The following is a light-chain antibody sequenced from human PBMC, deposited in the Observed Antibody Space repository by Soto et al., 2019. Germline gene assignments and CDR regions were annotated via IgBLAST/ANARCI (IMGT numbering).Light chain of an antibody. CDR3: QQYNSYPYT. J-gene: IGKJ2*01. V-gene: IGKV1-5*03. CDR2: KAS. CDR1: QSFSSW. Sequence: DIQMTQSPSTLSASVGDRVTITCRASQSFSSWLAWYQQKPGKAPKLLIYKASSLESGVPSRFSGSGSGTEFTLTISSLQPDDFATYYCQQYNSYPYTSGRGTKLEIK.